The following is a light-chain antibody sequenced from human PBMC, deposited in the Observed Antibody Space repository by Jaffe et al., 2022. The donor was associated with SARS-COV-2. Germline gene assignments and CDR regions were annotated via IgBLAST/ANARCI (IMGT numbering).Light chain of an antibody. V-gene: IGKV1-39*01. CDR3: QQSFSTLMYT. CDR2: AAS. J-gene: IGKJ2*01. CDR1: QSIGSS. Sequence: DIQMTQSPSSLSASVGDRVIITCRASQSIGSSLNWYQQRPGKAPKLLIYAASTLQSGVPSRFSGSGSGTDFTLTIGSLQPEDFATYYCQQSFSTLMYTFGQGTKLEIK.